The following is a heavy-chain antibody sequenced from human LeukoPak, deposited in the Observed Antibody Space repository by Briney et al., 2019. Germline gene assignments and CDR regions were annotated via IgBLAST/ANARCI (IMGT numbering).Heavy chain of an antibody. D-gene: IGHD5-12*01. CDR3: ARGALEYSGYDQTFDY. CDR2: ISYDGSKK. V-gene: IGHV3-30-3*01. Sequence: PGGSLRLSCAASGFTFSTYSMCWVRQAPGKGLEWVTVISYDGSKKYYTDSVKGRFTISRDNSKNTVYLQMNSLRVEDTAVYYCARGALEYSGYDQTFDYWAQGTLVTVSS. J-gene: IGHJ4*02. CDR1: GFTFSTYS.